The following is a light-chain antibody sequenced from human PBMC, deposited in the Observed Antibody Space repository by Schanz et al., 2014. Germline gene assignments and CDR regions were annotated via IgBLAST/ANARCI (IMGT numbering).Light chain of an antibody. Sequence: EIVLTQSPATLSLSPGERATLSCRASQNIGDFLAWYQQKPGQAPRLLIHDASHRATGVPARFSGSGSATDFSLTISRLEPEDFAVYYCQHYSLSPLFGQGTKVDI. CDR1: QNIGDF. J-gene: IGKJ1*01. CDR2: DAS. V-gene: IGKV3-11*01. CDR3: QHYSLSPL.